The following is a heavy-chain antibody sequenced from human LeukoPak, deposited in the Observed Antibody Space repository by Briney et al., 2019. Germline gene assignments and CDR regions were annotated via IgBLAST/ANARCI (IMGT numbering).Heavy chain of an antibody. CDR2: INHSGST. D-gene: IGHD6-19*01. J-gene: IGHJ4*02. V-gene: IGHV4-34*01. Sequence: SETLSLTCTVSGGSISSYYWSWIRQPPGKGLEWIGEINHSGSTSYNPSLKSRVTISVDTSKNQFSLKLSSVTAADTAVYYCSSIAVAGTPFDYWGQGTLVTVSS. CDR3: SSIAVAGTPFDY. CDR1: GGSISSYY.